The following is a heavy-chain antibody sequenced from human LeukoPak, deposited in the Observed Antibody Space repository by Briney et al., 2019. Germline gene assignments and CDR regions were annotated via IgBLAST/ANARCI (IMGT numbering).Heavy chain of an antibody. CDR1: GYTFSSYA. Sequence: GGSLRLSCAASGYTFSSYAMSWVRQAPGKGLEWVSSITSSSSSMYSADSVKGRLTISRDNAKNSLYLQMNSLRAEDTAVYYCARDLAWGGYWGQGTLVTVSS. J-gene: IGHJ4*02. CDR2: ITSSSSSM. CDR3: ARDLAWGGY. D-gene: IGHD7-27*01. V-gene: IGHV3-21*01.